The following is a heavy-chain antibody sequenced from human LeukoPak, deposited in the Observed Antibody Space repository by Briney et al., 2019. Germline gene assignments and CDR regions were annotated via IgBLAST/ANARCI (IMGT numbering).Heavy chain of an antibody. CDR2: INPNSGGT. CDR3: ARDITGTSDY. Sequence: ASVTVSCTASGYTFTGYYMHWVRQAPGQGLEWMGRINPNSGGTNYAQKFQGRVTMTRDTSISTAYMELSRLRSDDTAVYYCARDITGTSDYWGQGTLVTVSS. D-gene: IGHD1-7*01. V-gene: IGHV1-2*06. CDR1: GYTFTGYY. J-gene: IGHJ4*02.